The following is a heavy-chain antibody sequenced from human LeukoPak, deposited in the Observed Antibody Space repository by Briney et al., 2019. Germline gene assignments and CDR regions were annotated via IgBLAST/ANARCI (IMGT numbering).Heavy chain of an antibody. CDR2: MIPIFGTA. D-gene: IGHD3-16*01. CDR3: ARDLRFPARGVFDY. Sequence: ASVKVSCKASGGTFSSYAISWVRHAPGQGLEWMGGMIPIFGTANYAQKFQGRVTITTDESTSTAYMELSSLRSEDTAVYYCARDLRFPARGVFDYWGQGTLVTVSS. CDR1: GGTFSSYA. J-gene: IGHJ4*02. V-gene: IGHV1-69*05.